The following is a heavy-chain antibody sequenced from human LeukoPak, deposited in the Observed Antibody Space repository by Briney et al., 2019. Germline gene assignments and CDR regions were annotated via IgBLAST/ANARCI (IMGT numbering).Heavy chain of an antibody. Sequence: GGSLRLSCAASGFTFSSSWMSWVRQTPGKGLEWVANIKQDGSKKHYVDSVKGRLTISRDNAKNLLDLQMNSLRAEDTAVYYCARVGYYDSSGDYNAPFDHWGQGTLVTVSS. CDR3: ARVGYYDSSGDYNAPFDH. D-gene: IGHD3-22*01. J-gene: IGHJ4*02. V-gene: IGHV3-7*03. CDR1: GFTFSSSW. CDR2: IKQDGSKK.